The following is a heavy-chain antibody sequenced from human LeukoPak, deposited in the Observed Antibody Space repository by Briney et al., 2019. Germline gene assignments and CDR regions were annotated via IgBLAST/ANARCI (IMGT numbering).Heavy chain of an antibody. CDR3: ARHLRFGYSSSWYRRDFDY. V-gene: IGHV4-34*01. CDR1: GGSISSYY. CDR2: INHSGST. J-gene: IGHJ4*02. D-gene: IGHD6-13*01. Sequence: SETLSLTCTVSGGSISSYYWSWIRQPPGKGLEWIGEINHSGSTNYNPSLKSRVTISVDTSKNQFSLKLGSVTAADTAVYYCARHLRFGYSSSWYRRDFDYWGQGTLVTVSS.